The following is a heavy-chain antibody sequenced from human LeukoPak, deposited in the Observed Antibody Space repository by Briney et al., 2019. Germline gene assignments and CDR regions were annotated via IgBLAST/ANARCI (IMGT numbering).Heavy chain of an antibody. CDR2: ISSSSPI. D-gene: IGHD6-13*01. J-gene: IGHJ4*02. CDR3: ARDLGYVDY. V-gene: IGHV3-48*02. Sequence: GGSLRLSCAASGFTFSSHYMSWVRQAPGKGLEWVSYISSSSPIYYADSVKGRFTISRDNAKNSLYLQMNGLRDDDTAVYYCARDLGYVDYWGQGTLVTVSS. CDR1: GFTFSSHY.